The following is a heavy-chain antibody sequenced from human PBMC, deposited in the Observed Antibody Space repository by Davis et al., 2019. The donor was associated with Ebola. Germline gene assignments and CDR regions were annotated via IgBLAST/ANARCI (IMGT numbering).Heavy chain of an antibody. D-gene: IGHD2-2*02. V-gene: IGHV3-30-3*01. J-gene: IGHJ4*02. CDR1: GFTFSSYA. Sequence: GESLKISCAASGFTFSSYAMHWVRQAPGKGLEWVAVISYDGSNKYYADSVKGRFTISRDNSKNTLYLQMNSLRAEDTAVYYCANGYCSSTSCYTVLFDYWGQGTLVTVSS. CDR3: ANGYCSSTSCYTVLFDY. CDR2: ISYDGSNK.